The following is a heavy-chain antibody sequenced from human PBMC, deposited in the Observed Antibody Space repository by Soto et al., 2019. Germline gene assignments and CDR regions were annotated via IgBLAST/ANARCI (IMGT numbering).Heavy chain of an antibody. J-gene: IGHJ4*02. D-gene: IGHD2-15*01. CDR1: GYSFSNYW. V-gene: IGHV5-51*01. CDR3: ASSVVVPSTMNYFDY. CDR2: IFPADSDT. Sequence: GESLKISCKASGYSFSNYWIAWVRQMPGKGLEWMGIIFPADSDTKYSPSFQGQVTISADKSISTAYLQWSSLKASDTAMYYCASSVVVPSTMNYFDYWGQGSLVTVSS.